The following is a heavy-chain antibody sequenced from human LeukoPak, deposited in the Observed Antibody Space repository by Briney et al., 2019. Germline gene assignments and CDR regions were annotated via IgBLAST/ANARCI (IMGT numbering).Heavy chain of an antibody. Sequence: ASVTVSCKGSGFSLTVHYMHWLRQAPGQGLEWMGWIKGNSGETNFAQKFQDRVIMTRETSVNTVYMELGRLRSDDTATYYCARDFSWGPDFWGQGSMVIVSS. CDR3: ARDFSWGPDF. CDR2: IKGNSGET. V-gene: IGHV1-2*02. D-gene: IGHD7-27*01. CDR1: GFSLTVHY. J-gene: IGHJ4*02.